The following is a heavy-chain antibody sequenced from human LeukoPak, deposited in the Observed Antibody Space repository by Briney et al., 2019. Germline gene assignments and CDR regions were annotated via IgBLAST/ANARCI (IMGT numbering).Heavy chain of an antibody. CDR2: ISGYDGNT. D-gene: IGHD4-17*01. V-gene: IGHV1-18*01. Sequence: ASVKVSCKASGNTFTTYGVSWVRQAPGQGLEWMGWISGYDGNTNYAQKLRGRVTMTTDTSTSTAYMDLRSLRSDDTALYYCARTVTTSSYYFDYWGQGTLVTVSS. J-gene: IGHJ4*02. CDR3: ARTVTTSSYYFDY. CDR1: GNTFTTYG.